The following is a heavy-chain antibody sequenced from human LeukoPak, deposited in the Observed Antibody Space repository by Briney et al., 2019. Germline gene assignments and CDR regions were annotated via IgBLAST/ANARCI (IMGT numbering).Heavy chain of an antibody. CDR1: GFTFSSYW. Sequence: GGSLRLSCAASGFTFSSYWMSWVRQAPGKGLEWVANIKQDGSEKYYVDSVKGRFTISRDNAKNSLYLQMNSLRAEDTAVYYCAKKGRFDSGFYSDAFDIWGQGTMVTVSS. D-gene: IGHD3-22*01. CDR3: AKKGRFDSGFYSDAFDI. CDR2: IKQDGSEK. J-gene: IGHJ3*02. V-gene: IGHV3-7*03.